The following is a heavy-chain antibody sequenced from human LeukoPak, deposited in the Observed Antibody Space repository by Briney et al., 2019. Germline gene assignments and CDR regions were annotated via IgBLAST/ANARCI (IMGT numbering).Heavy chain of an antibody. V-gene: IGHV4-61*01. CDR2: IYYSGST. Sequence: SETLSLTCTVSGGSISSSSYYWSWIRQPPGKGLEWIGYIYYSGSTNYNPSLKSRVTISVDTSKNQFSLKLSSVTAADTAVYYCARGGYSSSWYGRGVYWYFDLWGRGTLVTVSS. J-gene: IGHJ2*01. CDR3: ARGGYSSSWYGRGVYWYFDL. D-gene: IGHD6-13*01. CDR1: GGSISSSSYY.